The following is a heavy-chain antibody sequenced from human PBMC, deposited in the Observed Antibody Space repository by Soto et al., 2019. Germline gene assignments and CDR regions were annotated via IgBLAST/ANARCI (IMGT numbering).Heavy chain of an antibody. V-gene: IGHV3-7*01. Sequence: XGSLRLYCAASGFMFSAYWMSWVRQAPGKGLEWVANIHGDGGKIYYVDSVKGRFTISRDNAKRSLYLQMNSLRAEDTAVYYCARDFYGGYTYGPGDYWGQGALVTVSS. CDR1: GFMFSAYW. CDR3: ARDFYGGYTYGPGDY. CDR2: IHGDGGKI. D-gene: IGHD5-18*01. J-gene: IGHJ4*02.